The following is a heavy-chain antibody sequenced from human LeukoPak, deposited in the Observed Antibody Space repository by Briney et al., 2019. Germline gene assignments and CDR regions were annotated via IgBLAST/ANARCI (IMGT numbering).Heavy chain of an antibody. D-gene: IGHD6-13*01. J-gene: IGHJ4*02. CDR1: GFTFSSYE. CDR3: ARGGYSSSWYHDS. CDR2: ISSSGSTI. V-gene: IGHV3-48*03. Sequence: GGSLRLSCAASGFTFSSYEMNWVRQAPGKGLEWVSYISSSGSTIYYADPVKGRLTISRDNAKNSLYMQVNSLRAEDTAVYYCARGGYSSSWYHDSWGQGTLVTVSS.